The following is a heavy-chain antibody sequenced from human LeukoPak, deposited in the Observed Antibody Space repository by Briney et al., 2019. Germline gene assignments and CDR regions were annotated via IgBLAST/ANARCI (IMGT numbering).Heavy chain of an antibody. D-gene: IGHD6-19*01. V-gene: IGHV3-23*01. Sequence: PGGSLRLSCAASRFTFNTYAMSWVRQAPGKGLEWVSAISGSGGNTYYADSVKGRFTISRDNSKNTLYLQMNSLRAEDTAVYYCAKTSGWYLPEYFQHWGQGTLVTVSS. CDR1: RFTFNTYA. CDR2: ISGSGGNT. CDR3: AKTSGWYLPEYFQH. J-gene: IGHJ1*01.